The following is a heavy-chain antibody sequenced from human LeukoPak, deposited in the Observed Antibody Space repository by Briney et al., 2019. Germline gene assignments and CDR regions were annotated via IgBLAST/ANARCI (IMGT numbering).Heavy chain of an antibody. CDR3: ARGGVGYNWNPGDY. J-gene: IGHJ4*02. CDR2: ISYDGSNK. V-gene: IGHV3-30*01. Sequence: PGGSLRLSCAASGFTFSSYAMHWVRQAPGKGLEWVAVISYDGSNKYYADSVKGRFTISRDNSKNTLYLQMNSLRAEDTAVYYCARGGVGYNWNPGDYWGQGTLVTVSS. CDR1: GFTFSSYA. D-gene: IGHD1-20*01.